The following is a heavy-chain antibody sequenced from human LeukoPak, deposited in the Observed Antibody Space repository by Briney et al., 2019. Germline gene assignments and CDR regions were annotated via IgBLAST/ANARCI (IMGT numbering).Heavy chain of an antibody. D-gene: IGHD3-22*01. CDR1: GGSISSGGYS. V-gene: IGHV4-30-2*01. Sequence: TLSLTCAVSGGSISSGGYSWSWIRQPPGKGLEWVGYIYHSGSTYYNPSLKSRVTISVDRSKNQFSLKLSSVTAADTAVYYCARAASSGYPRFDYWGQGTLVTVSS. CDR3: ARAASSGYPRFDY. CDR2: IYHSGST. J-gene: IGHJ4*02.